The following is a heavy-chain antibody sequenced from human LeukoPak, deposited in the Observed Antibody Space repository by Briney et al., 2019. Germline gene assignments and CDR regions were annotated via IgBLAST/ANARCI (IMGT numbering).Heavy chain of an antibody. CDR3: ASPGGGPTDY. D-gene: IGHD3-16*01. V-gene: IGHV4-38-2*01. Sequence: SETLSLTCAVSGYSISSGYYWGWIRQPPGKGLEWIGSIYHSGSTYYNPSLKSRVTISVDTSKNQFSLKLSSVTAADTAVYYCASPGGGPTDYWGQGTLVTASS. J-gene: IGHJ4*02. CDR2: IYHSGST. CDR1: GYSISSGYY.